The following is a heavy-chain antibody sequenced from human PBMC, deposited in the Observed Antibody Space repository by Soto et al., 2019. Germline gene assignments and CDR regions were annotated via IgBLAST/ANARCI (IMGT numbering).Heavy chain of an antibody. J-gene: IGHJ6*02. Sequence: GESLKISCKGSGYSFTSYWISWVRQMPGKGLEWMGRIDPSDSYTNYSPSFQGHVTISADKSISTAYLQWSSLKASDTAMYYCARSNSDDDYYYYGMDVWGQGTTVTVSS. CDR1: GYSFTSYW. V-gene: IGHV5-10-1*01. CDR3: ARSNSDDDYYYYGMDV. CDR2: IDPSDSYT. D-gene: IGHD1-1*01.